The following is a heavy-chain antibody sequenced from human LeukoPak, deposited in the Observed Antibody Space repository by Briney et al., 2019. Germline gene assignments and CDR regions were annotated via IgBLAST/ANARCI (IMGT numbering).Heavy chain of an antibody. CDR2: ISYDGSNK. D-gene: IGHD2-21*02. V-gene: IGHV3-30*18. J-gene: IGHJ4*02. CDR3: AKDWWEHIVVVTALGY. CDR1: GFTFSNYA. Sequence: GGSLRLSCAASGFTFSNYALSWVRQAPGKGLEWVAVISYDGSNKYYADSVKGRFTISRDNSKNTLYLQMNSLRAEDTAVYYCAKDWWEHIVVVTALGYWGQGTLVTVSS.